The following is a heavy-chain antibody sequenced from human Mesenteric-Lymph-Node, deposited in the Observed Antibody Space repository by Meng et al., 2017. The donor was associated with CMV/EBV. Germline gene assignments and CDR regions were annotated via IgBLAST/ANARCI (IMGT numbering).Heavy chain of an antibody. J-gene: IGHJ3*02. Sequence: SETLSLTCTVSGGSISSSSYYWGWVRQPPGKGLEWIASLSYSGSTYYNASLKSRVTMSVDTSKNHFSLKLTSVTAADTAVYYCARDSLPASLYAFDIWGQGTMVTVSS. V-gene: IGHV4-39*07. CDR2: LSYSGST. CDR3: ARDSLPASLYAFDI. D-gene: IGHD1-14*01. CDR1: GGSISSSSYY.